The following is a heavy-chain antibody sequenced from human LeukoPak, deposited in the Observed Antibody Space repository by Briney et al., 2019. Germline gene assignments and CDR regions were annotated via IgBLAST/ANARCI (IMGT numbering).Heavy chain of an antibody. Sequence: GGSLRLSCAASGFSFSDYSMKWVRQAPGKGLEWVSCISGRDTRISYHADSVKGRFTISRDNAKNSLYLQMNSLRAEDTAVYYCARDRYLRSTTSSDDAFDIWGQGTMVTVSS. CDR3: ARDRYLRSTTSSDDAFDI. D-gene: IGHD2/OR15-2a*01. CDR1: GFSFSDYS. V-gene: IGHV3-21*01. J-gene: IGHJ3*02. CDR2: ISGRDTRI.